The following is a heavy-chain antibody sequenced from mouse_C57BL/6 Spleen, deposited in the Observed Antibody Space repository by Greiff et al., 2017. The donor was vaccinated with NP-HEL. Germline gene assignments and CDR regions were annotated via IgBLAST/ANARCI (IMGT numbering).Heavy chain of an antibody. J-gene: IGHJ4*01. D-gene: IGHD2-4*01. V-gene: IGHV2-2*01. CDR2: IWSGGST. Sequence: VKLQESGPGLVQPSQSLSITCTVSGFSLTSYGVHWVRQSPGKGLEWLGVIWSGGSTDYNAAFISRLSISKDNSKSQVFSKMNSLQADDKAIYYCARKHDYDGYYYAMDYWGQGTSVTVSS. CDR1: GFSLTSYG. CDR3: ARKHDYDGYYYAMDY.